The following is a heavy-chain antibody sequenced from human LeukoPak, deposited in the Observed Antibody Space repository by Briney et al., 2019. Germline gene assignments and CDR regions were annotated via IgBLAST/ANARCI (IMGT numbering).Heavy chain of an antibody. CDR1: GGTFSSYA. CDR2: IIPIFGTA. D-gene: IGHD3-3*01. J-gene: IGHJ5*02. V-gene: IGHV1-69*01. CDR3: ARRAAYSDFWSGYYSWFDP. Sequence: SVKVSCKASGGTFSSYAISWVRQAPGQGLEWMGGIIPIFGTANYAQKFQGRVTITADESTSTAYMELSSLRSEDTAVYYCARRAAYSDFWSGYYSWFDPWGQGTLVTVSS.